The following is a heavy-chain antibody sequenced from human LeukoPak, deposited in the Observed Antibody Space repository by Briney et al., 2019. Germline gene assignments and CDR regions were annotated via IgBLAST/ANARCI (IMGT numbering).Heavy chain of an antibody. Sequence: PGGSLRLSCAASGFTFSYYAMTWVRQAPGKGLEWVSVISGSGGSTYYADSAKGRFTISRDNSQNTLYLQMNSLRAEDTAVYYCARDYADYVGYFFFDYWGQGTLVTVSS. J-gene: IGHJ4*02. CDR2: ISGSGGST. V-gene: IGHV3-23*01. D-gene: IGHD4-17*01. CDR1: GFTFSYYA. CDR3: ARDYADYVGYFFFDY.